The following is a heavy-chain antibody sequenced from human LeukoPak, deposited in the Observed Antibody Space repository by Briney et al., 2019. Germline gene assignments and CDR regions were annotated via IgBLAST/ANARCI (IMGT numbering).Heavy chain of an antibody. D-gene: IGHD4/OR15-4a*01. CDR1: GYTFTDYY. J-gene: IGHJ4*02. CDR3: ARGAKQY. CDR2: ISPDTGVS. V-gene: IGHV1-2*02. Sequence: ASVKVSCKTSGYTFTDYYIHWIRQAPGQGLEWMGWISPDTGVSTSAQNFEGRVTLTWDTSITSTFMELTNLRPDDTAVYYCARGAKQYWGQGTLVTVSS.